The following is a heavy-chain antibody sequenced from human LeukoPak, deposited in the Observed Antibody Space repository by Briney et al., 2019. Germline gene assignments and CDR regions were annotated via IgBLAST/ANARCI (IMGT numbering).Heavy chain of an antibody. J-gene: IGHJ4*02. D-gene: IGHD6-6*01. CDR1: GYTLIDYG. CDR3: AREVWQLGAGDY. CDR2: ISAYNGNT. Sequence: ASVKVSCKASGYTLIDYGVSWVRQVPGQGVEWVGWISAYNGNTNYEQKLQGRVTMTTDPSTSTAYMEMRSLRSDDTAVYYCAREVWQLGAGDYWGQGTLVTVSS. V-gene: IGHV1-18*01.